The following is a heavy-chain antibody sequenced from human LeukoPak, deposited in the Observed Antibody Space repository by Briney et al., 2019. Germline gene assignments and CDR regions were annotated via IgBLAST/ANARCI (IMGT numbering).Heavy chain of an antibody. D-gene: IGHD5-12*01. CDR1: GFTFSTYG. CDR2: IWYDGTNK. Sequence: GGSLKLSCAASGFTFSTYGMEWIRQAPGKGLEWVALIWYDGTNKYYVDSVKGRFTISRDNSKNTLYLQMNSLRAEDTAVYYCAKAGGNSGYDNNYYMDVWGKGTRSPSP. CDR3: AKAGGNSGYDNNYYMDV. V-gene: IGHV3-33*06. J-gene: IGHJ6*03.